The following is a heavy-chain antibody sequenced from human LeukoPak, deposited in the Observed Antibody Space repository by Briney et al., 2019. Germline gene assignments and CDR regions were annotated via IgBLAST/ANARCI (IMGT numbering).Heavy chain of an antibody. Sequence: GGSLRLSCAASGFTFSSYAMSWVRQAPGKGLEWVAFIRYDGSNDYYADSVKGRFTISRDSSKNTLYLQMNSLRAEDTAVYYCAKDRLTVIRGAIRWGQGTQVIVSS. D-gene: IGHD3-10*01. CDR3: AKDRLTVIRGAIR. CDR2: IRYDGSND. CDR1: GFTFSSYA. J-gene: IGHJ4*02. V-gene: IGHV3-30*02.